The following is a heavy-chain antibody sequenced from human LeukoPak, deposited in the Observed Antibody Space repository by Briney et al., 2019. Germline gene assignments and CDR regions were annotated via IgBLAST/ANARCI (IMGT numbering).Heavy chain of an antibody. CDR3: ARVVSVTYSSGWYEAGWFDP. Sequence: SVKVSCKASGGTFSSYAISWVRQAPGQGLEWMGGIIPIFGTANYAQEFQGRVTITADESTSTAYMEPSSLRSEDTAVYYCARVVSVTYSSGWYEAGWFDPWGQGTLVTVSS. V-gene: IGHV1-69*13. CDR1: GGTFSSYA. D-gene: IGHD6-19*01. J-gene: IGHJ5*02. CDR2: IIPIFGTA.